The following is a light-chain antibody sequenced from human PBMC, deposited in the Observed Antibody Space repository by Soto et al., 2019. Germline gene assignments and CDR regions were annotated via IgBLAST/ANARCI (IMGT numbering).Light chain of an antibody. CDR2: DAS. CDR1: QSISSS. J-gene: IGKJ1*01. CDR3: QQNNTYST. Sequence: DIQMTQSPSTLSASLGDRVTITCRASQSISSSLAWYQQKPGQAPKILIYDASTLESGVPLRFSGSGSGTEFTITISNLQHDDFATYYYQQNNTYSTFGPGTKVEIK. V-gene: IGKV1-5*01.